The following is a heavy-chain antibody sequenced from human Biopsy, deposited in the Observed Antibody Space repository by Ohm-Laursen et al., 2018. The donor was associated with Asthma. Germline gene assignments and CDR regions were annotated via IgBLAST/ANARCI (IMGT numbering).Heavy chain of an antibody. CDR2: ISHSGST. V-gene: IGHV4-30-2*01. Sequence: SQTLSLTCALSGGSISSGGYWTWIRHPPRKGLEWIGYISHSGSTYFNPSLKSRVTISLDRTKSQFSLKLSSVTAADTALYYCARAQAAQYYYGMDVRGQGTTVIVSS. J-gene: IGHJ6*02. CDR3: ARAQAAQYYYGMDV. CDR1: GGSISSGGY. D-gene: IGHD6-13*01.